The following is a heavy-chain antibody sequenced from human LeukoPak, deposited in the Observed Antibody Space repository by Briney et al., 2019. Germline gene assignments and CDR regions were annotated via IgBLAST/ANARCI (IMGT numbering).Heavy chain of an antibody. CDR3: ARDRGSLGGFDY. J-gene: IGHJ4*02. CDR2: IYYSGNT. D-gene: IGHD3-16*01. CDR1: GASISSYY. Sequence: SETLSLTCTVSGASISSYYWSWIRQPPGKGLEWIAYIYYSGNTNYNPSLKSRVTISVDTSKNQLSLKLTSVTAADTAVYYCARDRGSLGGFDYWGQGTLVTVSS. V-gene: IGHV4-59*01.